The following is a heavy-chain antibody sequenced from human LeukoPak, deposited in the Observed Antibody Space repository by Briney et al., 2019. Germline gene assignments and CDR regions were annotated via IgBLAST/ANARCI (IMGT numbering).Heavy chain of an antibody. D-gene: IGHD3-10*01. J-gene: IGHJ6*03. V-gene: IGHV4-59*12. Sequence: SETLSLTCTVSGGSISSYYWSWIRQSPRKGLEWIGYIHYSGSTNYNPSLKSRVTISVDTSKNQFSLKLSSVTAADTAVYYCARRLYYGSGSYPTVYMGVWGKGTTVTISS. CDR1: GGSISSYY. CDR3: ARRLYYGSGSYPTVYMGV. CDR2: IHYSGST.